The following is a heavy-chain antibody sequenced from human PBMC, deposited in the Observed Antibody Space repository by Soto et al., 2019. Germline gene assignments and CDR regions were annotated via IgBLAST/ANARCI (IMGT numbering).Heavy chain of an antibody. Sequence: SETLSLTCAVYGGSFSGYYWSWIRQPPGKGLEWIGEINHSGSTNYNPSLKSRVTISVDTSKNQFSLKLSSVTAADTAVYYCARGPPYDYVWGSYRYTIGPVDYWGQGTLVTVS. D-gene: IGHD3-16*02. CDR3: ARGPPYDYVWGSYRYTIGPVDY. CDR2: INHSGST. J-gene: IGHJ4*02. CDR1: GGSFSGYY. V-gene: IGHV4-34*01.